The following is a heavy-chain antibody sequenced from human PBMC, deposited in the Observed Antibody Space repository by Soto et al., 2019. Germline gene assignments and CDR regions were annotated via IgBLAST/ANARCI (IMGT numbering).Heavy chain of an antibody. Sequence: QVQLVQSGAEVKKPGSSVKVSCKASGGTFSSYTISWVRQAPGQGLEWMGRIIPILGIANYAQKFQGRVTITAHKSTSTAYMELSSLRSEDTAVYYCARDTPTITWYSHYYYYMDVWGKGTTVTVAS. D-gene: IGHD3-16*01. V-gene: IGHV1-69*08. CDR1: GGTFSSYT. CDR3: ARDTPTITWYSHYYYYMDV. J-gene: IGHJ6*03. CDR2: IIPILGIA.